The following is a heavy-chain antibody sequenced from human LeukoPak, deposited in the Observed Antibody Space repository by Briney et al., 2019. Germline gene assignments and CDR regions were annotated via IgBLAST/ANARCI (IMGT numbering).Heavy chain of an antibody. Sequence: SETLSLTCTVSGYSISGGYYWGWIRQPPGKGLEWIGSIYHSGSTYYNPSLKSRVTISVDTSKNQFSLKLSSVTAADTAVYYCARGDFWSGYYSFDYWGQGTLVTVSS. J-gene: IGHJ4*02. V-gene: IGHV4-38-2*02. CDR2: IYHSGST. D-gene: IGHD3-3*01. CDR1: GYSISGGYY. CDR3: ARGDFWSGYYSFDY.